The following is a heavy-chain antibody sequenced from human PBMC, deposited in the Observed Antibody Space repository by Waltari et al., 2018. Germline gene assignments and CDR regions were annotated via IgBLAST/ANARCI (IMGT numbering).Heavy chain of an antibody. Sequence: EVQLVESGGGLVQPGGSLRLSCAVSGFTFSTYSMPWVRQAPGKGLEWVANIKQDGTEKYYVDSVKGRFSISRDNGKNLLYLHMNSLRADDTAVYYCARDEMHRTTWYHFWGQGTQVTVSS. J-gene: IGHJ4*02. V-gene: IGHV3-7*04. CDR1: GFTFSTYS. CDR2: IKQDGTEK. D-gene: IGHD6-13*01. CDR3: ARDEMHRTTWYHF.